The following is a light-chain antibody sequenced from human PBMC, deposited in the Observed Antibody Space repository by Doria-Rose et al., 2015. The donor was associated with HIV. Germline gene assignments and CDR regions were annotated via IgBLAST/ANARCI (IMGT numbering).Light chain of an antibody. CDR3: QQYYDTPS. CDR1: QSLLYTSKNY. Sequence: DIRVTQSPESLGMSLGERATLNCKSNQSLLYTSKNYLAWYQQKPGQPPKLLIYWASTRQSGVSARFSGSGSGTDFTLTISSLEAEDVAVYYCQQYYDTPSFGPGTTVDI. J-gene: IGKJ3*01. V-gene: IGKV4-1*01. CDR2: WAS.